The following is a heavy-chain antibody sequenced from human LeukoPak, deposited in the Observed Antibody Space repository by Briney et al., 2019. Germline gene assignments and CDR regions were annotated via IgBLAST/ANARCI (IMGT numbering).Heavy chain of an antibody. V-gene: IGHV3-74*01. CDR3: ATDEAATGRLDY. CDR1: GCSFRNYW. CDR2: INSDGSST. J-gene: IGHJ4*02. Sequence: GWSLRLSCAASGCSFRNYWMNWVRQAPGKGLVWVSRINSDGSSTSYADSVKGRFTISRDNAENTLYLQINSLRAEDTAVYYCATDEAATGRLDYWGQGTLVTDSS. D-gene: IGHD1-1*01.